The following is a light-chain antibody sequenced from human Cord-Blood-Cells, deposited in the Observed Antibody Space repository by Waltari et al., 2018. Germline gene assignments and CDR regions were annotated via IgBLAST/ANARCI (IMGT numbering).Light chain of an antibody. CDR1: QSVLYSSNNKNY. CDR3: QQYYSTPPT. CDR2: WAS. V-gene: IGKV4-1*01. Sequence: DIVMTPSPDSLAVSLGERATIICKSSQSVLYSSNNKNYLAWYQQKPGQPPKLLIYWASTRESGVPDRFSGSGSGTDFTLTISSLQAEDVAVYYCQQYYSTPPTFGPGTKVDIK. J-gene: IGKJ3*01.